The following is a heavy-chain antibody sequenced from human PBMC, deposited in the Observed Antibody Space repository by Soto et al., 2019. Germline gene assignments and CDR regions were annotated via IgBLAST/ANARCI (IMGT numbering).Heavy chain of an antibody. CDR1: GYTFSNYG. CDR3: ATVVPGAEAWFGT. CDR2: ISLYSDGT. Sequence: ASVKVSCKTSGYTFSNYGITWVRQAPGQPLEWLGWISLYSDGTNYAQKFQGRVSMTTDTSTTTAYMELRSLRSDDTAVYYCATVVPGAEAWFGTWGQGTLATVSS. D-gene: IGHD2-2*01. J-gene: IGHJ5*02. V-gene: IGHV1-18*01.